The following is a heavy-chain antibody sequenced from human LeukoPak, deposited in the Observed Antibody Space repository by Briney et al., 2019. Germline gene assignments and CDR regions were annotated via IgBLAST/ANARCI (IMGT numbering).Heavy chain of an antibody. J-gene: IGHJ6*03. CDR2: IRYDGSNK. D-gene: IGHD3-3*01. V-gene: IGHV3-30*02. Sequence: GGSLRLSCAASGFTFSSYGMHWVRQAPGKGLEWVAFIRYDGSNKYYADSVKGRFTISRDNSKNTLYLQMNSLRAEDTAVYYCAKCMPNDFWSGYYTSMDYYMDVWGKGTTVTVSS. CDR1: GFTFSSYG. CDR3: AKCMPNDFWSGYYTSMDYYMDV.